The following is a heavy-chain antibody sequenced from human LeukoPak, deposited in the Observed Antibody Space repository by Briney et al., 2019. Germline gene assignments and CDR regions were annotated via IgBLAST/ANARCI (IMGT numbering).Heavy chain of an antibody. CDR2: VSSDGRTT. CDR1: GFTLSCHW. CDR3: ARGASGKGAFDI. D-gene: IGHD3-10*01. Sequence: GGSLRLSCAASGFTLSCHWMHWVRQAPGKGLVWVSRVSSDGRTTNYADSVKGRFTISRDNAKNTQYLQTNSLRAEDTAVYYCARGASGKGAFDIWGQGTLVTVSS. V-gene: IGHV3-74*01. J-gene: IGHJ3*02.